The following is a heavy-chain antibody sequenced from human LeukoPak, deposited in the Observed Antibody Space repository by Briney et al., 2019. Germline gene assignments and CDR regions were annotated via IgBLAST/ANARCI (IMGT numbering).Heavy chain of an antibody. CDR2: MQYIGST. J-gene: IGHJ6*03. Sequence: SETLSLTCAVYGGSFSGYYWSWIRQPPGKGLEWIGSMQYIGSTNYNPSLKSRVTTSINMSKNQFSLRVSSVTAADTAVYYCARESTVGYNYMDVWGKGTTVTVSS. CDR3: ARESTVGYNYMDV. D-gene: IGHD1-1*01. CDR1: GGSFSGYY. V-gene: IGHV4-59*01.